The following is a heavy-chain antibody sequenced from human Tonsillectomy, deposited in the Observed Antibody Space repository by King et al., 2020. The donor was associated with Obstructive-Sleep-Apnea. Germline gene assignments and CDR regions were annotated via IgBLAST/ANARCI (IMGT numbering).Heavy chain of an antibody. CDR1: GFTFDDYA. CDR3: AKDMGGPLLNWVAFDS. D-gene: IGHD7-27*01. J-gene: IGHJ4*02. Sequence: VQLVESGGGLVQPGRSLRLSCAASGFTFDDYAMHWVRQAPGKGLEWVSGISWSSGSIGYADSVKGRFTISRDNAKNSLYLQMNSLRAEDTALYYCAKDMGGPLLNWVAFDSWGQGTLVTVSS. CDR2: ISWSSGSI. V-gene: IGHV3-9*01.